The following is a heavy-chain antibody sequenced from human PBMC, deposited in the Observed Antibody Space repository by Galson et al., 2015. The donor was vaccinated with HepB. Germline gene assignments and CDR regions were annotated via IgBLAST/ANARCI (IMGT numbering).Heavy chain of an antibody. J-gene: IGHJ3*02. Sequence: SVKVSCKASGDTFSTYTISWVRQAPGQGLEWMGGIIPIFATPNYAQKFQDRVTITADESTSTAYMELSSLRSEDTAVYYCARGPKAWNDLGDAFDIWGQGTMVTVSS. CDR1: GDTFSTYT. CDR2: IIPIFATP. V-gene: IGHV1-69*13. D-gene: IGHD1-1*01. CDR3: ARGPKAWNDLGDAFDI.